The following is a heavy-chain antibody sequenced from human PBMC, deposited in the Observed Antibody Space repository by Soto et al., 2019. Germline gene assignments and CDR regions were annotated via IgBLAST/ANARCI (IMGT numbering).Heavy chain of an antibody. J-gene: IGHJ4*02. Sequence: QVQLEESGGGVVQPGRSLRLSCVASGFTFSSYGMHWVRQAPGKGLEWVAFVSFDGTKKSYAGSVKGRFTISSDNSKNTVSLQMDSLRAEHTAVYYCAKDGVVGSTQIIYYFDYWGQGKLVTVSS. V-gene: IGHV3-30*18. CDR2: VSFDGTKK. D-gene: IGHD1-26*01. CDR1: GFTFSSYG. CDR3: AKDGVVGSTQIIYYFDY.